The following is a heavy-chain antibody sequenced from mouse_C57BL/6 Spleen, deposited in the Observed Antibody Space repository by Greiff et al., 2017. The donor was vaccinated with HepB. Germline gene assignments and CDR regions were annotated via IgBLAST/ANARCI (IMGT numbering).Heavy chain of an antibody. CDR1: GFTFSSYT. D-gene: IGHD2-2*01. V-gene: IGHV5-9*01. J-gene: IGHJ3*01. CDR3: ATRYGYDGFAY. Sequence: EVMLVESGGGLVKPGGSLKHSCAASGFTFSSYTMSWVRQTPEKRLEWVATISGGGGNTYYPDSVKGRFTISRDNAKNTLYLQMSSLRSEDTALYYCATRYGYDGFAYWGQGTLVTVSA. CDR2: ISGGGGNT.